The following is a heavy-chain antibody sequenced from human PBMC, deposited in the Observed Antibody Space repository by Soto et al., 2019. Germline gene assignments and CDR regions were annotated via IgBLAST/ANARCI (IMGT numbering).Heavy chain of an antibody. CDR2: IWYDGSNK. Sequence: QVQLVESGGGVVQPGRSLRLSCAASGFTFGSYGMHWVRQAPGKGLEWVAVIWYDGSNKYYADSVKGRFTISRDNSKNTLYLQMNSLRAEDTAVYYCARDDRIVGATLPIWGQGTMVTVSS. CDR3: ARDDRIVGATLPI. V-gene: IGHV3-33*01. D-gene: IGHD1-26*01. J-gene: IGHJ3*02. CDR1: GFTFGSYG.